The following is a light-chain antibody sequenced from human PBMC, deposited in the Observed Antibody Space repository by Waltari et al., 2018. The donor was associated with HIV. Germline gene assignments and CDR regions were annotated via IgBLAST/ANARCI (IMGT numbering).Light chain of an antibody. CDR2: AAS. CDR1: QDLARW. CDR3: QQSKTFPLD. Sequence: IQMTQSPSSVSSFVGDRLPTTCRASQDLARWLAWYQQKPGEAPKLLIYAASSLHSGVPSRFSGNGSGTDFTLTISSLQPADSAIYYCQQSKTFPLDFGQGTKVEI. V-gene: IGKV1-12*01. J-gene: IGKJ2*01.